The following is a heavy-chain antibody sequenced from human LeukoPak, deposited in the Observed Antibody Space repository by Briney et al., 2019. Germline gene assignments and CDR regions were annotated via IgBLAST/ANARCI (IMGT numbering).Heavy chain of an antibody. J-gene: IGHJ4*02. V-gene: IGHV3-30-3*01. D-gene: IGHD3-16*01. Sequence: PGGSLRLSCAASGFTFSSYAMHWVRQAPGKGLEWVAVISYDGSNKYYADSVKGRFTISRDNSKNTLYLQMNSLRAEDTAVYYCARASEPTYYDYVWVDYWGLGTLVTVSS. CDR3: ARASEPTYYDYVWVDY. CDR1: GFTFSSYA. CDR2: ISYDGSNK.